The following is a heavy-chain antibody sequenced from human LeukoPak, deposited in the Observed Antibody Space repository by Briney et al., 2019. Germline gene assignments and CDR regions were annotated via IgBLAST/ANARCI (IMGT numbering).Heavy chain of an antibody. Sequence: SETLSLTCAVYGESFSGYFWSWIRQPPGKGLEWIGEINHSGYTNYNPSLKSRVTISVDTSKKQFSLKLSSVTAADTAVYYCARVTARPRRRPYMDVWGKGTTVTVSS. J-gene: IGHJ6*03. D-gene: IGHD6-6*01. CDR1: GESFSGYF. V-gene: IGHV4-34*01. CDR2: INHSGYT. CDR3: ARVTARPRRRPYMDV.